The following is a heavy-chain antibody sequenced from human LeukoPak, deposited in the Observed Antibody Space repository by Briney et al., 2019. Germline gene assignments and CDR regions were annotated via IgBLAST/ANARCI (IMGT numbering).Heavy chain of an antibody. Sequence: AGGSLRLSCAASGFTFSSYEMNWVRQAPGKGLEWVSYISSSGSTIYYADSVKGRFTISRDNAKNSLYLQMNSLRAEDTAVYYCARDEVVVAATSYYYYYMDVWGKGTTVTISS. CDR3: ARDEVVVAATSYYYYYMDV. J-gene: IGHJ6*03. CDR1: GFTFSSYE. V-gene: IGHV3-48*03. CDR2: ISSSGSTI. D-gene: IGHD2-15*01.